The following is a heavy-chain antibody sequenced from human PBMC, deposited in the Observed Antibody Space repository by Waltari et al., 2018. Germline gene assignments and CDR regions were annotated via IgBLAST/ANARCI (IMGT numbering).Heavy chain of an antibody. V-gene: IGHV1-24*01. CDR2: FDPEDGET. CDR3: ATHIGDCSSTSCYTFDY. Sequence: QVQLVQSGAEVKKPGASVKVSCKVSGYTLTELSMHWVRQAPGKGREWMGGFDPEDGETIYAQKFQGRVTMTEDTSTDTAYMELSSLRSEDTAVYYCATHIGDCSSTSCYTFDYWGQGTLVTVSS. J-gene: IGHJ4*02. D-gene: IGHD2-2*02. CDR1: GYTLTELS.